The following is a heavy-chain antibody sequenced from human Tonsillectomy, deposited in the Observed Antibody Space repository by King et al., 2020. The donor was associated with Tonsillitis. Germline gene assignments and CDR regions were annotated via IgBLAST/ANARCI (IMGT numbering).Heavy chain of an antibody. J-gene: IGHJ4*02. CDR3: AKDLGGSYGKYYFDY. V-gene: IGHV3-9*01. D-gene: IGHD3-16*01. CDR1: GFTFDDYA. Sequence: VQLVESGGGLVQPGRSLRLSCAASGFTFDDYAMHWVRQGPGKGLEWVSGISWYSGRIGYADSVKGRFTISRDNAKNSLYLQMNSLRAEDTALYYCAKDLGGSYGKYYFDYWGQGTLVTVSS. CDR2: ISWYSGRI.